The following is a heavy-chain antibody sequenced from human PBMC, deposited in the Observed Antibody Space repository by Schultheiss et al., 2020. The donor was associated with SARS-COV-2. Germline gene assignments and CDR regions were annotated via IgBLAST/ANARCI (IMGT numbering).Heavy chain of an antibody. CDR2: ISGSGGST. CDR3: ARQYSSGWYLGNYYFDY. D-gene: IGHD6-19*01. J-gene: IGHJ4*02. Sequence: GGSLRLSCAASGFTFSSYAMSWVRQAPGKGLEWVSAISGSGGSTYYADSVKGRFTISRDNSKNTLYLQMNSLRAEDTAVYYCARQYSSGWYLGNYYFDYWGQGTLVTVSS. V-gene: IGHV3-23*01. CDR1: GFTFSSYA.